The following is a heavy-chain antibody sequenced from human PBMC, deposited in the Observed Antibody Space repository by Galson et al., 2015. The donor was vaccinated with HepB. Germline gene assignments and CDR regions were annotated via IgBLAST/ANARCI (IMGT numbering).Heavy chain of an antibody. CDR1: GFTFSDYY. J-gene: IGHJ6*03. CDR3: AREVQGTGGRYYDFWSRSWGFYYFMDV. V-gene: IGHV3-11*01. D-gene: IGHD3-3*01. Sequence: SLRLSCAASGFTFSDYYMSWIRQAPGKGLEWVSYISSSGSTIYYADSVKGRFTISRDNAKNSLYLQMNSLRAEDTAVYYCAREVQGTGGRYYDFWSRSWGFYYFMDVWGKTTTVTVSS. CDR2: ISSSGSTI.